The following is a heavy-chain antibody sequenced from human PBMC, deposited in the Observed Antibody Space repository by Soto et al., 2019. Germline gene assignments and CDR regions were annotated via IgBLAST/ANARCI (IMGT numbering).Heavy chain of an antibody. J-gene: IGHJ4*02. Sequence: ASVKVSCKASGGTFSSYAISWVRQAPGQGLEWMGGIIPIFGTANYAQKFQGRVTITADESTSTAYMELSSLRSEDTAVYYCASEVGGASLFDYWGQGTLVTAPQ. CDR1: GGTFSSYA. D-gene: IGHD3-10*01. V-gene: IGHV1-69*13. CDR3: ASEVGGASLFDY. CDR2: IIPIFGTA.